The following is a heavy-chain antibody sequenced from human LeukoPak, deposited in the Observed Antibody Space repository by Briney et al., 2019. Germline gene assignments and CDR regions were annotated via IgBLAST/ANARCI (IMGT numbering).Heavy chain of an antibody. D-gene: IGHD6-13*01. V-gene: IGHV3-23*01. Sequence: GGSLRLSCAASGFTFSSYAMSWVRQAPGKGLEWVSAISGSGGSTYYADSVKGRFTISRDNSKNTLYLQMNSLRAEDTAVYYCARDPIAAQALYYYYGMDVWGQGTTVTVSS. CDR3: ARDPIAAQALYYYYGMDV. J-gene: IGHJ6*02. CDR1: GFTFSSYA. CDR2: ISGSGGST.